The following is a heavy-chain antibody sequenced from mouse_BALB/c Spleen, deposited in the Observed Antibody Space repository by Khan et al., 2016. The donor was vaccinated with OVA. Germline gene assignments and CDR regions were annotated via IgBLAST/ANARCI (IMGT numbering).Heavy chain of an antibody. CDR3: ARVYGGAFDY. D-gene: IGHD1-1*02. V-gene: IGHV3-2*02. CDR1: GYSITTDYA. CDR2: ISYSGNT. Sequence: EVELVESGPGLVKPSQSLSLTCTVTGYSITTDYAWNWIRQFPGNKLEWMGFISYSGNTKYNPSLKSRISITRDTSKNQFFLQLKSVTTEDTARDYCARVYGGAFDYWGQGTTLTVSS. J-gene: IGHJ2*01.